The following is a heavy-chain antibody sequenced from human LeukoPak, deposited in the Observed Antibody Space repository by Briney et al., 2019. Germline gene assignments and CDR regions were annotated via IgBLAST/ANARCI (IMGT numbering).Heavy chain of an antibody. V-gene: IGHV4-59*01. CDR1: AGSFSGYY. Sequence: KPSETLSLTCAGYAGSFSGYYWSWIRQPPGKGLEWIGFIYYSGRTNYHPSLQSRVTISVDTSKNQISLKLSSVTAADTAVYHCARVRNNYDTSGYYSFDYWGQGTLVTVSS. CDR3: ARVRNNYDTSGYYSFDY. J-gene: IGHJ4*02. CDR2: IYYSGRT. D-gene: IGHD3-22*01.